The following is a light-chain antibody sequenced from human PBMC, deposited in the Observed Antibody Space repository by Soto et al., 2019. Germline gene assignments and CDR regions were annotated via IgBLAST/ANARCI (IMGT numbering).Light chain of an antibody. V-gene: IGKV3-15*01. Sequence: ETVMTQSPVTLSVSLGDTATLSCRASQRVSNHFAWYQQKPGQAPRLLIYAASTRAAGVPVRFSGSGSETEFTLTIRSLQSEDFALYYCHQYNNWPWTFGQGTKV. J-gene: IGKJ1*01. CDR1: QRVSNH. CDR3: HQYNNWPWT. CDR2: AAS.